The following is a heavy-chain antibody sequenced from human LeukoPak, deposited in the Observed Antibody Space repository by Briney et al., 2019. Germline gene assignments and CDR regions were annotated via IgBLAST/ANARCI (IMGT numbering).Heavy chain of an antibody. CDR3: ARVFRGAVTANWFDL. CDR1: GGSINGNY. CDR2: IYDEGTT. Sequence: SETLSLTCSVSGGSINGNYWTWIRQPPGKGLECIGNIYDEGTTNYNPSLQSRLTMSIDTSASHFSLTLRSVTAADTAVYYCARVFRGAVTANWFDLWGQGTLVSVSS. D-gene: IGHD2-21*02. J-gene: IGHJ5*02. V-gene: IGHV4-59*01.